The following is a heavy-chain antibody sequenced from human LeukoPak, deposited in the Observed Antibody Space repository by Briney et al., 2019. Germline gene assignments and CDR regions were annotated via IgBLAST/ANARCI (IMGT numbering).Heavy chain of an antibody. Sequence: GGSLRLSCRASGFIFSNYEMNWVRQAPGKGPEWVTYISSGGSVIYYADSVKGRFTISRDNAMNSLYLQMNSLRAEDTAVYYFARVVWETYRGSFDFWGQGTLVTVSS. CDR1: GFIFSNYE. J-gene: IGHJ4*02. CDR2: ISSGGSVI. CDR3: ARVVWETYRGSFDF. V-gene: IGHV3-48*03. D-gene: IGHD1-26*01.